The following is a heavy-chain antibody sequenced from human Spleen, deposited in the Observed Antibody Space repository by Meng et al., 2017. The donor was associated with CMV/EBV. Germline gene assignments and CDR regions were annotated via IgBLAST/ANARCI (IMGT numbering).Heavy chain of an antibody. J-gene: IGHJ4*02. CDR3: VRGGRGRIVVVFDY. Sequence: SGFSLSTSGVGVGCIRQPPGKALEWLALIYWDDDKRSSPSLKSRITITKDSSKNQVVLTMTNMDPVDTATYYCVRGGRGRIVVVFDYWGQGTLVTVSS. D-gene: IGHD3-22*01. CDR2: IYWDDDK. V-gene: IGHV2-5*02. CDR1: GFSLSTSGVG.